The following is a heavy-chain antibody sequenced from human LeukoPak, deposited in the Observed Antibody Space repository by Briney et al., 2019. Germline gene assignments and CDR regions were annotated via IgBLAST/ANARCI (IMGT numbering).Heavy chain of an antibody. J-gene: IGHJ6*03. CDR3: AREQYCSSTSCFGYYYMDV. CDR2: INAGNGNT. CDR1: GYTFTSYA. Sequence: ASVKVSCKASGYTFTSYAVHWVRQAPGQRLEWMGWINAGNGNTKYSQEFQGRVTITRDTSASTAYMELSSLRSEDMAVYYCAREQYCSSTSCFGYYYMDVWGKGTTVTVSS. D-gene: IGHD2-2*01. V-gene: IGHV1-3*03.